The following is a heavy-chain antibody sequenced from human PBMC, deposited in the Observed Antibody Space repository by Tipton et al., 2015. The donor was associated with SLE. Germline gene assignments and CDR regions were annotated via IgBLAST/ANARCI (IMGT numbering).Heavy chain of an antibody. CDR2: IFYSGST. CDR1: GGSINSYY. J-gene: IGHJ3*02. V-gene: IGHV4-59*12. Sequence: TLSLTCSVSGGSINSYYWNWIRQPPGKGLEWIGYIFYSGSTNYNPSLKSRVTISVDTSKNQFSLRLTSVTAADTALYYCARGEMDVFDSWGQGTVVIVSS. CDR3: ARGEMDVFDS.